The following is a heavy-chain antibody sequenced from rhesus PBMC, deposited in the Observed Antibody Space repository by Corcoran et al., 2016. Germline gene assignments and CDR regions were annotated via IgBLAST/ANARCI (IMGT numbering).Heavy chain of an antibody. CDR1: GYIFTDYY. CDR2: INPYNGNT. CDR3: ARDLGVVITHYGLDS. D-gene: IGHD3-28*01. V-gene: IGHV1S2*01. Sequence: QVQLVQSGAEVKKPGSSVKVSCKASGYIFTDYYMPWVRQAPRQGLEWMGWINPYNGNTKYAQKFQGRVTMTRDTSTSTAYMELSSLRSEDTAVYYCARDLGVVITHYGLDSWGQGVVVTVSS. J-gene: IGHJ6*01.